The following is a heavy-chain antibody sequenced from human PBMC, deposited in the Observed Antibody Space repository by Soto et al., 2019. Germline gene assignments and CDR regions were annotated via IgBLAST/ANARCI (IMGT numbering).Heavy chain of an antibody. CDR1: GGFMSDYS. J-gene: IGHJ4*02. CDR3: ARESGENWSYEAY. V-gene: IGHV4-4*07. CDR2: LHASGSI. Sequence: QVQLQESGPGLVKPSETLSLTCSVSGGFMSDYSWSWIRQPADKGLEWIGRLHASGSIQYAPSFQSRVTMSLDTSKNQFSLSLRSVTAADTAVYYCARESGENWSYEAYWGQGTLVTVSS. D-gene: IGHD1-7*01.